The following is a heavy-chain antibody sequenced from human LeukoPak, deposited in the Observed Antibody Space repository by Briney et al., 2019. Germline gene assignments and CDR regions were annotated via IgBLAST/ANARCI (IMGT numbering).Heavy chain of an antibody. Sequence: GGSLRLSCAASGFTLSSYEMNWVRQAPGEGLEWVSYISSSGSTIYYADSVKGRFTISRDNAKNSLYLQMNSLRAEDTAVYYCAELGITMIGGVWGKGTTVTISS. J-gene: IGHJ6*04. CDR2: ISSSGSTI. V-gene: IGHV3-48*03. CDR3: AELGITMIGGV. D-gene: IGHD3-10*02. CDR1: GFTLSSYE.